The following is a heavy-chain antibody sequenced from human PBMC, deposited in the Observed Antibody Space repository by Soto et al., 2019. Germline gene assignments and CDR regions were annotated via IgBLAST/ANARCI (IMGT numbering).Heavy chain of an antibody. D-gene: IGHD2-2*01. V-gene: IGHV3-48*01. CDR2: ISSSSYTI. CDR3: ARDPATAPFDY. Sequence: GGSLRLSCAASGFTFSSYSMNWVRQAPGKGLEWVSYISSSSYTIYYADPVKGRFTISRDNVKNSLYLQMKSLRAEDTAVYYCARDPATAPFDYWGQGTLVTVSS. CDR1: GFTFSSYS. J-gene: IGHJ4*02.